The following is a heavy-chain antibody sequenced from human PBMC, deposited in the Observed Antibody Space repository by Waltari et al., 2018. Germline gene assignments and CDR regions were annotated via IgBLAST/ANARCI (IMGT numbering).Heavy chain of an antibody. Sequence: EVQLVESGGGLIQPGGSLRLSCAASGVSVDNIHMSWVRQAPGKGLGWVSVLYSGGYLEYADSVKGRFTISRDTSTNTLYLRMNSLRADDTAVYFCARDLGWMDVWGQGTTVTVSS. V-gene: IGHV3-53*01. D-gene: IGHD6-19*01. CDR3: ARDLGWMDV. CDR2: LYSGGYL. J-gene: IGHJ6*02. CDR1: GVSVDNIH.